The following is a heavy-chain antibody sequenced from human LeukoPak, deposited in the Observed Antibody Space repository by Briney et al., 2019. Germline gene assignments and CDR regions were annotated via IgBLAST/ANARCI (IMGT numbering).Heavy chain of an antibody. Sequence: GGSLRLSCAASGFIFSNFGMHWVRQAPGKGLEWVAYMSYDGKIKYYTDSVRGRFTISRDNSRNTVFLQMDSLRPDDTAFYYCAKDRQCFDFWGQGTLVTVSS. CDR2: MSYDGKIK. CDR3: AKDRQCFDF. V-gene: IGHV3-30*02. D-gene: IGHD6-19*01. CDR1: GFIFSNFG. J-gene: IGHJ4*02.